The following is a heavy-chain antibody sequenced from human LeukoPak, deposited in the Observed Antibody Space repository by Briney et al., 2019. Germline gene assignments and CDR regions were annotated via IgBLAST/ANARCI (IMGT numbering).Heavy chain of an antibody. CDR1: GGSISSYY. CDR3: ARFSIAAAGFDY. Sequence: SETLSLTCTVSGGSISSYYWSWIRQPPGKGLEWIGEINHSGSTNYNPSLKSRVTISVDTSKNQFSLKLSSVTAADTAVYYCARFSIAAAGFDYWGQGTLVTVSS. D-gene: IGHD6-13*01. CDR2: INHSGST. V-gene: IGHV4-34*01. J-gene: IGHJ4*02.